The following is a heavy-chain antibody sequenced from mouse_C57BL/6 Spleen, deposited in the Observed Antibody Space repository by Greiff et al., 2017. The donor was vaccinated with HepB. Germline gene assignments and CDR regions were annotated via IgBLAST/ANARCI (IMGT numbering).Heavy chain of an antibody. D-gene: IGHD2-4*01. Sequence: VQLKQSGPELVKPGASVKISCKASGYSFTGYYMNWVKQSPEKSLEWIGEINPSTGGTTYNQKFKAKATLTVDKSSSTAYMQLKSLTSEDSAVYYCARGYYDYDRAMDYWGQGTSVTVSS. J-gene: IGHJ4*01. CDR1: GYSFTGYY. V-gene: IGHV1-42*01. CDR3: ARGYYDYDRAMDY. CDR2: INPSTGGT.